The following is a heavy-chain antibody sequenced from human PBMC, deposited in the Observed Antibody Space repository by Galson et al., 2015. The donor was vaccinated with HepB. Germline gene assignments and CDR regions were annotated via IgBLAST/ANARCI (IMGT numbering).Heavy chain of an antibody. CDR1: GFTFSDYY. Sequence: SLRLSCAASGFTFSDYYMSWIRQAPGKGLEWVSYISSSSSYKNYADSVKGRFTISRDNAKNSLYLQMNSLRAEDTAVYYCERDFGPFDYWGQGTLVTVSS. D-gene: IGHD3-10*01. CDR2: ISSSSSYK. J-gene: IGHJ4*02. CDR3: ERDFGPFDY. V-gene: IGHV3-11*06.